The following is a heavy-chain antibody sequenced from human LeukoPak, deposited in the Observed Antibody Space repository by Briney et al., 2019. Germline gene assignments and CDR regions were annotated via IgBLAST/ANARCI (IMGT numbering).Heavy chain of an antibody. V-gene: IGHV1-18*01. CDR3: ARDYPQYRNRGYSGYGTFDY. J-gene: IGHJ4*02. Sequence: ASVKVSCKASGYTFTKFGVSWLRQAPRQGLEWLGWFSAYNGNTNYAQNFQGRVTLTTDTSTSTAYLELTSLRSDDTAVYFCARDYPQYRNRGYSGYGTFDYWGQGTLVTVSS. D-gene: IGHD5-12*01. CDR1: GYTFTKFG. CDR2: FSAYNGNT.